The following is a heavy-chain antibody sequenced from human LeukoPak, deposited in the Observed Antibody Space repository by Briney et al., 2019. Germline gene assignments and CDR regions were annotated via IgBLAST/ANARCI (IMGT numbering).Heavy chain of an antibody. CDR2: INDDESEK. V-gene: IGHV3-7*01. J-gene: IGHJ4*02. Sequence: GGSLRLSCVGYGFTFDYWMSWVRQAPGKGLEWVANINDDESEKYYVDSVKGRFTVSRDNARSSLFLQMNNLNAEDTAIYFCARVSTRSGTTYYFDYWGQGTLVTVSS. CDR1: GFTFDYW. CDR3: ARVSTRSGTTYYFDY. D-gene: IGHD3-10*01.